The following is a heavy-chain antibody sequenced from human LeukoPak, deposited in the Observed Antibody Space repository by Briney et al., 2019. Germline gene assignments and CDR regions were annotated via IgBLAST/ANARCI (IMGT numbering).Heavy chain of an antibody. J-gene: IGHJ4*02. Sequence: GGSLRLSCAASGFTFSSYSMNWVRQAPGKGLEWVSSISSSSSYIYYADSVKGRFTISRDNAKNTVYLQMNSLRAEDTAVYYCARDRGGWYYFDYWGQGTLVTVSS. CDR1: GFTFSSYS. D-gene: IGHD6-19*01. V-gene: IGHV3-21*01. CDR3: ARDRGGWYYFDY. CDR2: ISSSSSYI.